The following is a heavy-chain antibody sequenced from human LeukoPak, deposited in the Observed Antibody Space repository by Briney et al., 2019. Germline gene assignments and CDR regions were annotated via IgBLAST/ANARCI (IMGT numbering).Heavy chain of an antibody. CDR3: ARGPPGPREPFDF. CDR1: GFTFSSYS. D-gene: IGHD1-14*01. CDR2: ISSGSSYI. V-gene: IGHV3-21*01. J-gene: IGHJ4*02. Sequence: PGGSLRLSCAASGFTFSSYSMNWVRQAPGKGLEWVSSISSGSSYIYYADSVKGRFTISRDNAKNSLYLQMNSLRAEDTAVYYCARGPPGPREPFDFWGQGTLVTVSS.